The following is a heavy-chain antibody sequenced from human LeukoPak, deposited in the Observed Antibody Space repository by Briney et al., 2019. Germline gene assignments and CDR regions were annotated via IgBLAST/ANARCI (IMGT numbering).Heavy chain of an antibody. Sequence: GGSLRLSCAASGFTFDESAMHWVRQAPGKGLEWVSGIGWDSKSIIYADSVKGRFTISRENAKNSLYLQMNSLRAEDTALYYCAKAMAAPGAFDIWGRGTVVTVSS. V-gene: IGHV3-9*01. CDR2: IGWDSKSI. J-gene: IGHJ3*02. CDR3: AKAMAAPGAFDI. D-gene: IGHD5-24*01. CDR1: GFTFDESA.